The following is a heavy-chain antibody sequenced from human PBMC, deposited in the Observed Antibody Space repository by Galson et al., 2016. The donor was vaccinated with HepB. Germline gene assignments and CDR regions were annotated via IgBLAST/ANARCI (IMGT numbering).Heavy chain of an antibody. Sequence: SETLSLTCTVSGVSLSGYYWSWIRQPPGKGLEYIGYIFYKGTTNYNPSLKSRVTISVDTAKNQFSLRLSSVTAADTAVYYCARDFDPFNYWGQGTLVTVSS. CDR2: IFYKGTT. J-gene: IGHJ4*02. V-gene: IGHV4-59*01. CDR3: ARDFDPFNY. CDR1: GVSLSGYY.